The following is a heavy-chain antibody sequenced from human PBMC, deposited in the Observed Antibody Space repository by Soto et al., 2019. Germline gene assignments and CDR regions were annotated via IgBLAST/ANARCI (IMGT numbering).Heavy chain of an antibody. CDR1: GYTFTSYA. J-gene: IGHJ6*02. Sequence: ASVKVSCKASGYTFTSYAMHWVRQAPGQRLEWMGWINPNSGGTNYAQKFQGWVTMTRDTSISTAYMELSRLRSDDTAVYYCARERVAAAVYYYYYGMDVWGQGTTVTVSS. CDR2: INPNSGGT. D-gene: IGHD6-13*01. V-gene: IGHV1-2*04. CDR3: ARERVAAAVYYYYYGMDV.